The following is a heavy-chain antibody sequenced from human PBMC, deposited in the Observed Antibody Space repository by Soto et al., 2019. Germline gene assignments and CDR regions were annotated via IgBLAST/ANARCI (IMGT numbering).Heavy chain of an antibody. Sequence: SETLSLTCAVSGGSISSGGYSWSWIRQPPGKGLEWIGYIYHSGSTYYNPSLKSRVTISVDRSKNQFSLKLSSVTAADTAVYYCAREVAGTFFSYWGQGTLVTVSS. J-gene: IGHJ4*02. V-gene: IGHV4-30-2*01. CDR3: AREVAGTFFSY. CDR2: IYHSGST. CDR1: GGSISSGGYS. D-gene: IGHD6-19*01.